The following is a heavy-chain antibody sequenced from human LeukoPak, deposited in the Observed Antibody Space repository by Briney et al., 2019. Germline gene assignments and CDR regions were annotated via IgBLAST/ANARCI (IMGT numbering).Heavy chain of an antibody. CDR1: GFTFSSYA. CDR3: AKLGIRGFYFDY. V-gene: IGHV3-23*01. CDR2: ISGSGGST. J-gene: IGHJ4*02. D-gene: IGHD3-16*01. Sequence: GGSLRLSCAASGFTFSSYAMRWVRQAPGKGLEWVSTISGSGGSTYYADSVKGRFTISRDNSKNTLYLQMNSLRAEDTAVYYCAKLGIRGFYFDYWGQGTLVTVSS.